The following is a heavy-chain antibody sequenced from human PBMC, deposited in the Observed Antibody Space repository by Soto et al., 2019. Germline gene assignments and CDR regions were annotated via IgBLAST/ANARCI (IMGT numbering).Heavy chain of an antibody. CDR3: DIEGPCTRTWYVAS. D-gene: IGHD2-2*01. CDR2: FSTSSSYR. CDR1: GFTFSDYY. V-gene: IGHV3-11*05. Sequence: QVQLVETGGGLVQPGGSLRLSCAASGFTFSDYYMSWFRRAPGKGLEWLSYFSTSSSYRNYADSGKGRFTISRDNAKNSLNLQRNRLRVEDTTVYYCDIEGPCTRTWYVASWGQGTLVTVSS. J-gene: IGHJ4*02.